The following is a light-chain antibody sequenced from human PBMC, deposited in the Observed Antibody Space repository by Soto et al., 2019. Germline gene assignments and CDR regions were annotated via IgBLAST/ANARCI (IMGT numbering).Light chain of an antibody. Sequence: EIVLTHSPATLSLSPGERATLSCRASQSVSSYLAWYQQKPGQAPRLLIYDASNRATGIPARFSGSGSGTDFTLPISSLEPEDFAVYYGQQRSTWPPTFGQGTKVDIK. V-gene: IGKV3-11*01. CDR1: QSVSSY. CDR3: QQRSTWPPT. J-gene: IGKJ1*01. CDR2: DAS.